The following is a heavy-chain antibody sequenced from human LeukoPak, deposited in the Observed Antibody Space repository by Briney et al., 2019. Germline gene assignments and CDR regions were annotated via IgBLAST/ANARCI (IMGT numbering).Heavy chain of an antibody. J-gene: IGHJ4*02. CDR3: VKEGAAGIAVAGTFDY. V-gene: IGHV3-64D*06. D-gene: IGHD6-19*01. Sequence: GRSLRLSCSASGFTFSSYAMHWVRQAPGKGLEYVSAISSNGGSTYYADSVKGRFTISRDNSKNTLYLQMSSLRAEDTAVYYCVKEGAAGIAVAGTFDYWGQGTLVTVSS. CDR1: GFTFSSYA. CDR2: ISSNGGST.